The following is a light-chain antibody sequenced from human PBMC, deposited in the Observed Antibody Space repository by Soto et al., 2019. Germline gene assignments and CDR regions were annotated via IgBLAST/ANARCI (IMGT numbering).Light chain of an antibody. V-gene: IGKV3-15*01. Sequence: EIVLTQSPGTLSLSPGERSTLSCRVSQSVSSNLAWYQQKPVQAPRLLIYGASTRATGIPARFSGSGSGTDFTLTISSLQPEDFATYYCQQSYSTPRTFGQGTQREIK. J-gene: IGKJ5*01. CDR1: QSVSSN. CDR3: QQSYSTPRT. CDR2: GAS.